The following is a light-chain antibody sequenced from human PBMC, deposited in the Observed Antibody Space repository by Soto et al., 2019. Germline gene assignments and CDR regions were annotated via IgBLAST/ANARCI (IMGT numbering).Light chain of an antibody. V-gene: IGKV3-15*01. CDR1: QSISSN. CDR2: RTS. CDR3: QQYHNLWT. Sequence: EIVMTQSPATLSVSPGERATLSCRASQSISSNLAWYQQKPGQAPRLLMFRTSSRATGLPARFSGSGSGTEFTLTITSLQSEDFALYYCQQYHNLWTFGQGTKVDI. J-gene: IGKJ1*01.